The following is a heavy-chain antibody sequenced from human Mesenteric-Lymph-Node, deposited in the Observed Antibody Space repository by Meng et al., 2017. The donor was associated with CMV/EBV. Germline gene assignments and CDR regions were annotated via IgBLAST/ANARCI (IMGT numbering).Heavy chain of an antibody. CDR1: GFTFSSYG. Sequence: LTGAASGFTFSSYGMHWVRQAPGKGLEWVAGITRSGGKIVYVDSVQGRFTISRDNAKNSLYLQMNSLRPDDTAFYYCAKDLRASGIWYPYSFDSWGQGTLVTVSS. D-gene: IGHD6-13*01. CDR3: AKDLRASGIWYPYSFDS. CDR2: ITRSGGKI. J-gene: IGHJ4*02. V-gene: IGHV3-9*01.